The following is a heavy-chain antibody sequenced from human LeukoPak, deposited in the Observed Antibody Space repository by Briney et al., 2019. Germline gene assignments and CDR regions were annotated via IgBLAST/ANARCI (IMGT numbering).Heavy chain of an antibody. V-gene: IGHV3-30*04. CDR3: ARDPPIISSSSGTFDY. CDR1: GFTFSSYA. D-gene: IGHD3-22*01. J-gene: IGHJ4*02. Sequence: GGSLRLSCAASGFTFSSYAMHWVRQAPGKGLEWVAVISYDGSNKYYADSVKGRFTISRDNSKNTLYLQMNSLRAEDTAVYYCARDPPIISSSSGTFDYWGQGTLVTVSS. CDR2: ISYDGSNK.